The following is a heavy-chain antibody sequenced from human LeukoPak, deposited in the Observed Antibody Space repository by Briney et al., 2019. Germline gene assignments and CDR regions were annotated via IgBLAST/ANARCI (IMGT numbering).Heavy chain of an antibody. CDR2: ISGSGGST. D-gene: IGHD2-2*01. CDR3: ARDHCSSTSCYLSAYYFDY. CDR1: GFTFSSYA. Sequence: TGGSLRLSCAASGFTFSSYAMSWVRQAPGKGLEWVSAISGSGGSTYYADSVKGRFTISRDNSKNTLYLQMNSLRAEDTAVYYCARDHCSSTSCYLSAYYFDYWGQGTLVTVSS. V-gene: IGHV3-23*01. J-gene: IGHJ4*02.